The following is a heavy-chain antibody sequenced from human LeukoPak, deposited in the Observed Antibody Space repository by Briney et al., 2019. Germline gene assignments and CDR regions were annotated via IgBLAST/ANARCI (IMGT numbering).Heavy chain of an antibody. CDR1: GYTLTELS. CDR3: ATEGGGSGWYYFDY. J-gene: IGHJ4*02. Sequence: GASVKVSCKVSGYTLTELSMHWVRQAPGKGLEWMGGFDPEDGETIYAQRFQGRVTMTEDTSTDTAYMELSSLRSEDTAVYYCATEGGGSGWYYFDYWGQGTLVTVSS. CDR2: FDPEDGET. V-gene: IGHV1-24*01. D-gene: IGHD6-19*01.